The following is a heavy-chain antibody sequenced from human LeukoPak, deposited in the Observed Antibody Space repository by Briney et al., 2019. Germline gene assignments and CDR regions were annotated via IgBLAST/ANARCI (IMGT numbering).Heavy chain of an antibody. D-gene: IGHD3-22*01. CDR3: AKVDYDSSGYLWFDP. CDR1: GFTFDDYA. J-gene: IGHJ5*02. V-gene: IGHV3-9*01. Sequence: PGGSLRLPCAASGFTFDDYAMHWARQAPGKGLEWVSGISWNSGSIGYADSVKGRFTISRDNAKNSLYLQMNSLRAEDTALYYCAKVDYDSSGYLWFDPWGRGTLVTVSS. CDR2: ISWNSGSI.